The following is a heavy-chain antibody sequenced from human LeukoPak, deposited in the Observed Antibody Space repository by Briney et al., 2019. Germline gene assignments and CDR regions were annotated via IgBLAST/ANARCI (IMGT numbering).Heavy chain of an antibody. V-gene: IGHV3-48*03. CDR3: AREGAAAGGFDY. CDR1: GFTFSSYE. D-gene: IGHD6-13*01. CDR2: ISSSGSTI. Sequence: PGGSLRLSCAASGFTFSSYEMNWVRQAPGKGLEWVSYISSSGSTIYYADSVKGRFTISRDNAKNSLYLQMNSLRAEDTAVYYCAREGAAAGGFDYWGQGTLVTVSS. J-gene: IGHJ4*02.